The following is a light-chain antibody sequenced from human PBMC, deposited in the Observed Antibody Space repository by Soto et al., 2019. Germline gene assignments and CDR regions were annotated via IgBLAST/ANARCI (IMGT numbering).Light chain of an antibody. V-gene: IGKV1-39*01. J-gene: IGKJ2*02. CDR2: AAS. Sequence: DIQMTQSPSSLSASVGDRVTITCRASQSISSYLNWYQQKPGKAPKLLIYAASSLQSGVPSRFSGSGSGTDFTLTISSLQPEDFATYYCQQSYSTPRTFGQGNTLEIK. CDR1: QSISSY. CDR3: QQSYSTPRT.